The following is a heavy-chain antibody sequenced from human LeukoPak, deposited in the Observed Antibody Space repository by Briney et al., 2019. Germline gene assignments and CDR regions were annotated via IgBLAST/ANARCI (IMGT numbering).Heavy chain of an antibody. D-gene: IGHD2-8*01. J-gene: IGHJ3*02. CDR2: IYYSGST. V-gene: IGHV4-61*01. Sequence: SETLSLTCTVSGGSISSSSYYWGWIRPPPGKGLEWIGYIYYSGSTNYNPSLKSRVTISVDTSKNQFSLKLSSVTAADTAVYYCARDQGPRRVYAIGIGAFDIWGQGTMVTVSS. CDR3: ARDQGPRRVYAIGIGAFDI. CDR1: GGSISSSSYY.